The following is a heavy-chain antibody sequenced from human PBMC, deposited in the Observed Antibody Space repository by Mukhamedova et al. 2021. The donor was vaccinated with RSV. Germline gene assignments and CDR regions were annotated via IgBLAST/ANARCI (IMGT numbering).Heavy chain of an antibody. V-gene: IGHV3-21*01. CDR2: ISSSSSYI. Sequence: MNWVRQAPGKGLEWVSSISSSSSYIYYADSVKGRFTISRDNAKNSLYLQMNSLRAEDTAVYYCARDTYGGNSRIDYWGLGTLVTV. D-gene: IGHD4-23*01. J-gene: IGHJ4*02. CDR3: ARDTYGGNSRIDY.